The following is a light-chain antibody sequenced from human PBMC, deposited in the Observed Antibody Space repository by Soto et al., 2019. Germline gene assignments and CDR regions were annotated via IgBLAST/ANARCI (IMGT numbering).Light chain of an antibody. V-gene: IGKV3-20*01. J-gene: IGKJ2*01. Sequence: EIVLTQSPGTLSLSPGERATLSCRASQSVSSSYLAWYQQKPGQAPRLLVFGASSRVPGIPERFSGSGSGTDFTLSISRLEPEDFAVYYCQPCGNAPYTFGQGTNLEIK. CDR2: GAS. CDR1: QSVSSSY. CDR3: QPCGNAPYT.